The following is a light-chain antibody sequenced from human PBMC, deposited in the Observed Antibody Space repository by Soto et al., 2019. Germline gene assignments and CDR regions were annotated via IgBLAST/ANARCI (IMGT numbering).Light chain of an antibody. CDR1: SSDVGGYTY. Sequence: QSALTQPASVPGSPGQSITISCTGTSSDVGGYTYVSWYQQHPGKAPKLMIYDVSNRPSGVSNRFSGSKSGNTASLTISGLQAEDEADYYCSSYTSSSLLWVFGGGTKVTVL. CDR2: DVS. V-gene: IGLV2-14*01. CDR3: SSYTSSSLLWV. J-gene: IGLJ3*02.